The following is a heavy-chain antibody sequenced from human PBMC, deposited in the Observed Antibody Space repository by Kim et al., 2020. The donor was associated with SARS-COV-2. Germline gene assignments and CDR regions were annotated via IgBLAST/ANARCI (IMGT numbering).Heavy chain of an antibody. D-gene: IGHD3-16*01. V-gene: IGHV3-74*01. CDR3: ARTSGFGFDY. Sequence: SSIFADSVKGRFTLSRDNAKNTMLLQMNSLRAEDAAIYYCARTSGFGFDYWGQGTLVTVSS. J-gene: IGHJ4*02. CDR2: SS.